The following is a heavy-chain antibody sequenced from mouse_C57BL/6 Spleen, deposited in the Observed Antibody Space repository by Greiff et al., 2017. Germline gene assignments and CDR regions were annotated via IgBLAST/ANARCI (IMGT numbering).Heavy chain of an antibody. V-gene: IGHV1-58*01. CDR2: IYIGNGYT. J-gene: IGHJ1*03. D-gene: IGHD2-2*01. Sequence: VQLKESGAELVRPGSSVKMSCKTSGYTFTSYGINWVKQRPGQGLEWIGYIYIGNGYTEYNEKFKGKATLTTDTSSSTAYMQLSSLTSEDSAIYFCARSGYGYHWYFDVWGTGTTVTVSS. CDR1: GYTFTSYG. CDR3: ARSGYGYHWYFDV.